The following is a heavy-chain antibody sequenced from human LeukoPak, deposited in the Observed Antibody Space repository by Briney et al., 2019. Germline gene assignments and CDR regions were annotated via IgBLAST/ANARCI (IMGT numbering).Heavy chain of an antibody. CDR3: ARGNSLDY. CDR1: GGSISSYY. CDR2: IYYSGST. J-gene: IGHJ4*02. D-gene: IGHD2-21*01. V-gene: IGHV4-59*01. Sequence: SETLSLTCAVSGGSISSYYWSWIRQPPGKGLEWIGYIYYSGSTNYNPSLKSRVTISVDTSKNQFSLKLSSVTAADTAVYYCARGNSLDYWGQGTLVTVSS.